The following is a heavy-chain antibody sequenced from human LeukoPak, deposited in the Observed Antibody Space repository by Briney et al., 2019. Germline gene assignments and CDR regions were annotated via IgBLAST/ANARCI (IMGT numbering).Heavy chain of an antibody. J-gene: IGHJ4*02. CDR1: GGSFSSYY. V-gene: IGHV4-59*10. Sequence: KPSETLSLTCAVYGGSFSSYYWSWIRQPAGKGLEWIGRIYTSGSTNYNPSLKSRVTMSVDTSKNQFSLKLSSVTAADTAVYYCARVRRSDWNDGWAFDYWGQGTLVTVSS. CDR2: IYTSGST. D-gene: IGHD1-1*01. CDR3: ARVRRSDWNDGWAFDY.